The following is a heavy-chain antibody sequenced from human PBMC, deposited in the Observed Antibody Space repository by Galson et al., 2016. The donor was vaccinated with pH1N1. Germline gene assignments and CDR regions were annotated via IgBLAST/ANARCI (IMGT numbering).Heavy chain of an antibody. Sequence: SVKVSCKASGYTFTSYGISWVRQAPGQGLEWMGWINTGNGNTKYSQKFQGRVTITRDTSASTASMELSSLTSEDTAVYYCARRVGRTFDYWGQGTLVTVSS. D-gene: IGHD1-7*01. V-gene: IGHV1-3*04. CDR3: ARRVGRTFDY. CDR1: GYTFTSYG. CDR2: INTGNGNT. J-gene: IGHJ4*02.